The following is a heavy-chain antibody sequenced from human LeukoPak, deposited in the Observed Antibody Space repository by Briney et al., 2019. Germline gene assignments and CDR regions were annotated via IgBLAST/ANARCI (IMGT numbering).Heavy chain of an antibody. CDR2: IYHSGST. V-gene: IGHV4-4*02. CDR1: GGSITSDNW. Sequence: PSETLSLTCAVSGGSITSDNWWTWVRQPPGKGLEWIGAIYHSGSTDYNPSLKSRVTISVDTSKNQFSLKLSSVTAADTAVYYCASMMGSSSNFDYWGPGTLVTVSS. J-gene: IGHJ4*02. D-gene: IGHD6-6*01. CDR3: ASMMGSSSNFDY.